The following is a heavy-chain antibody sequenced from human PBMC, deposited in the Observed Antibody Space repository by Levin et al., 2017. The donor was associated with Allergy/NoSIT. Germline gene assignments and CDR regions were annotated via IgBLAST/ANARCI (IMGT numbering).Heavy chain of an antibody. D-gene: IGHD3-16*01. V-gene: IGHV3-72*01. Sequence: TGGSLRLSCVGSGFTFSDHFVDWVRQAPGKGLEWLGRITDKGKSYTAKYAASVVGRFTISSDDSKYSEFLQMNILKTADTAVYSCADLGHSYGLDVWGQGTTVTVSS. J-gene: IGHJ6*02. CDR2: ITDKGKSYTA. CDR1: GFTFSDHF. CDR3: ADLGHSYGLDV.